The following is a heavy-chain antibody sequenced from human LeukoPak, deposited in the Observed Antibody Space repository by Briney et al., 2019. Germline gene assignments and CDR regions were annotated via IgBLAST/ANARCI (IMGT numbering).Heavy chain of an antibody. CDR2: INHSGST. J-gene: IGHJ6*02. CDR1: GGSFSGYY. CDR3: ARGPRIAAAGQNYYYYGMDV. V-gene: IGHV4-34*01. Sequence: SETLSLTCAVYGGSFSGYYWSWIRQPPGKGLEWIGEINHSGSTNYNPSLKSRVTISVDTSKNQFSLKLNSVTAADTAVYYCARGPRIAAAGQNYYYYGMDVWGQGTTVTVSS. D-gene: IGHD6-13*01.